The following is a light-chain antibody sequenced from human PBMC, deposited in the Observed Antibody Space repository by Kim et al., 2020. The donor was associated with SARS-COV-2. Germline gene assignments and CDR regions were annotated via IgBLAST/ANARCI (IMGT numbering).Light chain of an antibody. CDR1: QDINTW. Sequence: IQLTQSPSSVSASVVDRVTITCRASQDINTWLGWYQQKPGKAPKLLIYGASNLQSGVPSRFSGSGSGTDFTLTISRLQPDDCATYYCQQANSFPPWTFGQGTKVDIK. J-gene: IGKJ1*01. V-gene: IGKV1-12*01. CDR3: QQANSFPPWT. CDR2: GAS.